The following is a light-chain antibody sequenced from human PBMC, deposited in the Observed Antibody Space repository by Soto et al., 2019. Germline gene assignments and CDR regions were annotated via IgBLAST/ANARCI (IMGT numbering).Light chain of an antibody. CDR3: QKHDRAPYT. CDR2: TAS. Sequence: IQMTQSPSSLSASVGDRVTITCRATQGIGDYLACYQQRPGKVPRPLIHTASTLQSGVPSRFSGSGSGTDFTLTISSLKPEDVATYYCQKHDRAPYTFGQGTKLEIK. J-gene: IGKJ2*01. CDR1: QGIGDY. V-gene: IGKV1-27*01.